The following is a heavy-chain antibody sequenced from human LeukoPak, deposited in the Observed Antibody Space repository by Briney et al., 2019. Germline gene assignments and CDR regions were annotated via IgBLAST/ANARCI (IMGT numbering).Heavy chain of an antibody. Sequence: SETLSLTCTVSGGSVSSSSHYWAWIRQPPGKGLEWIGSINYSGSTYYNPSLKSRITISVDTSKDQFSLKLSSVTAADTAVYYCVREHSSSADYWGQGTLVTVSS. CDR3: VREHSSSADY. CDR2: INYSGST. J-gene: IGHJ4*02. CDR1: GGSVSSSSHY. D-gene: IGHD6-6*01. V-gene: IGHV4-39*07.